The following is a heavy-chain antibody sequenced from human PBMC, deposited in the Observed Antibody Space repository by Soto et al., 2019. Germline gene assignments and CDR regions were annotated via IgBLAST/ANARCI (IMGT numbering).Heavy chain of an antibody. D-gene: IGHD6-19*01. CDR3: ASWLEGERAYDI. CDR2: LYDVDGT. CDR1: GLTVRGKKY. Sequence: DVQLVASGGGLIQPGGSLRLSCAALGLTVRGKKYITWVRQAPGKGLEWVSALYDVDGTYYADSAKGRFTISRDNSNNIIYLQMYCLGPDDTAVYYCASWLEGERAYDIWGLGTMVTVSS. J-gene: IGHJ3*02. V-gene: IGHV3-53*01.